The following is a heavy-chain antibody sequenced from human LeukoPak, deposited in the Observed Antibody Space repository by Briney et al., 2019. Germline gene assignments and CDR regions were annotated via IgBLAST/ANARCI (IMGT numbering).Heavy chain of an antibody. V-gene: IGHV3-23*01. CDR1: GFTFSSYE. J-gene: IGHJ4*02. CDR2: ISTSRTT. Sequence: QPGGSLRLSCAASGFTFSSYEMNWVRQAPGKGLEWVSSISTSRTTYYADSVKGRFTISRDNSKNTLYLQMNSLRAEDTAVYFCAKRGAAGSYYFDYWGQGTLVTVSS. D-gene: IGHD4/OR15-4a*01. CDR3: AKRGAAGSYYFDY.